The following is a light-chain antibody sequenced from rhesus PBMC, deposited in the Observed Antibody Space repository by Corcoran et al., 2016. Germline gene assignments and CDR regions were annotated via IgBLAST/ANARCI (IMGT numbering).Light chain of an antibody. V-gene: IGKV3-24*04. J-gene: IGKJ1*01. Sequence: ETVVTQSPATLSLSPGERATLSCRASQSVGSYLAWYQQKPGQAPRPLIYGASSRATGIPYRFSGSGSGTDFTLTISSLEPEAVGVCYCQPSSNLWSFGQRAKVEIK. CDR3: QPSSNLWS. CDR1: QSVGSY. CDR2: GAS.